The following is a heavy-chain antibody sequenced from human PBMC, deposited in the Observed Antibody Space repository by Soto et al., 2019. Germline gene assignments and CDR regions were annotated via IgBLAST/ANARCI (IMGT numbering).Heavy chain of an antibody. J-gene: IGHJ4*02. CDR2: IYYSGSA. CDR3: ARWVRGRGTFYFDS. Sequence: SETLSLTCTVSGGSISSSSYYWGWIRQPPGKGLEWIGSIYYSGSAYSNPSLKSRVTISVDTSKNQFSLKLTSVTAADTAVHYCARWVRGRGTFYFDSWGQGTLVTVSS. CDR1: GGSISSSSYY. V-gene: IGHV4-39*01. D-gene: IGHD3-10*01.